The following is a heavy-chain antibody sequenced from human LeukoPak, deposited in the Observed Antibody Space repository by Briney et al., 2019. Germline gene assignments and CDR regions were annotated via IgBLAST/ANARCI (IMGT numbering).Heavy chain of an antibody. Sequence: GGSLRLSCAASGFTFSSYSMNWVRQAPGKGLEWVSSISSSSSYIYYADSVKGRSTISRDNAKNSLYLQMNSLRAEDTAVYYCARMVRGVIIGWFDPWGQGTLVTVSS. J-gene: IGHJ5*02. V-gene: IGHV3-21*01. CDR3: ARMVRGVIIGWFDP. CDR2: ISSSSSYI. CDR1: GFTFSSYS. D-gene: IGHD3-10*01.